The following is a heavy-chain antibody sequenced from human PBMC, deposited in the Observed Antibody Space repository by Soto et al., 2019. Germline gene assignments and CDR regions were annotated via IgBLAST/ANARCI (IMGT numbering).Heavy chain of an antibody. CDR1: GGSFSGYY. Sequence: KPSETLSLTCAVYGGSFSGYYWSWIRQPPGKGLEWIGEINHSGSTNYNPSLKSRVTISVDTSKNQFSLKLSSVTAADTAVYYCASPRRLLTKYAFDIWGQGTMVTV. CDR2: INHSGST. V-gene: IGHV4-34*01. CDR3: ASPRRLLTKYAFDI. D-gene: IGHD1-26*01. J-gene: IGHJ3*02.